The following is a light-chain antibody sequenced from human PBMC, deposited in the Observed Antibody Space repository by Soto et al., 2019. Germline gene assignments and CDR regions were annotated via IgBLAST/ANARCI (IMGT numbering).Light chain of an antibody. CDR2: GAS. J-gene: IGKJ3*01. CDR1: QVIANY. Sequence: DIQLTQSPSSLSASVGDRVSITCRASQVIANYLAWYQQKPGNAPKLLIYGASTLQSDVPSRFSGSGSGTEFTLTICSLQPEDFATYYCQRLNGSPPIFGPGTKVDI. V-gene: IGKV1-9*01. CDR3: QRLNGSPPI.